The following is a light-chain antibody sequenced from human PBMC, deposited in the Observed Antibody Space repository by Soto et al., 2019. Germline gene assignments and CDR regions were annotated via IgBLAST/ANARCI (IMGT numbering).Light chain of an antibody. V-gene: IGKV3-20*01. CDR3: QQYDRSPYT. CDR1: QSISSSY. Sequence: EMVLTQCPGTLSLSPGERATLSCRASQSISSSYLAWYHQKSGQALRLLIYGASRRATGIPDRFSGRKSGTDFTRTYTTLEPEDSAVYFCQQYDRSPYTFGQGNKVEIK. J-gene: IGKJ2*01. CDR2: GAS.